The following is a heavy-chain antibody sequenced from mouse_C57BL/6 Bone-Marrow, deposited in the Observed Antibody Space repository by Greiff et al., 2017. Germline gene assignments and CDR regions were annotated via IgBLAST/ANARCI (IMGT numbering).Heavy chain of an antibody. CDR2: IDPETGGT. J-gene: IGHJ4*01. CDR3: TRGDYYAMDY. Sequence: VQRVESGAELVRPGASVTLSCKASGYTFTDYGMHWVKQTPVHGLEWIGAIDPETGGTAYKQKFKGKAILTADKSSSTAYMDLRSLTSEDSDIYYCTRGDYYAMDYWGQGTSVTVSS. V-gene: IGHV1-15*01. CDR1: GYTFTDYG.